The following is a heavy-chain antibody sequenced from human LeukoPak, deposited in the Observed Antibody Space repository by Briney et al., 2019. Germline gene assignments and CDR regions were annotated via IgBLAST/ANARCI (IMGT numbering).Heavy chain of an antibody. D-gene: IGHD5/OR15-5a*01. V-gene: IGHV3-23*01. CDR3: AKAPYPMSGSPPYYYMDV. CDR1: GFTFGNYW. Sequence: PGGSLRLSCAASGFTFGNYWMNWVRQAPGKGLEWVSAISGSGGSTYYADSVKGRFTISRDNSKNTLYLQMNSLRAEDTAVYYCAKAPYPMSGSPPYYYMDVWGKGTTVTVSS. CDR2: ISGSGGST. J-gene: IGHJ6*03.